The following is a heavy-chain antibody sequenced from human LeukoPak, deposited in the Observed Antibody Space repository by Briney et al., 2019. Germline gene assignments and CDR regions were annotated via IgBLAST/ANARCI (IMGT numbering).Heavy chain of an antibody. V-gene: IGHV4-4*07. J-gene: IGHJ4*02. CDR1: GGSISSYY. D-gene: IGHD3-10*01. Sequence: SETLSLTCTVSGGSISSYYWSWIQQPAGKGLEWIGRIYTSGSTNYNPSLKSRVTMSVDTSKNQFSLKLSSVTAADTAVYYCARDISPYYYGSGRNLFDYWGQGTLVTVSS. CDR2: IYTSGST. CDR3: ARDISPYYYGSGRNLFDY.